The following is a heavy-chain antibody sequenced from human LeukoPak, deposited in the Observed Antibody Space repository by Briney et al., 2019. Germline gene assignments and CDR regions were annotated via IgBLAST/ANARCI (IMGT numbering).Heavy chain of an antibody. V-gene: IGHV1-2*02. CDR3: ARDMTGGIWARATSFDY. CDR1: GYTFSAFY. CDR2: INPDSGGS. D-gene: IGHD1-14*01. J-gene: IGHJ4*02. Sequence: ASVKVSCKTSGYTFSAFYMHWVRQAPGQGPEWMGWINPDSGGSEYGQKFQGRVTFTSDTSSTTIYMEVRSLKSDDTAVYYCARDMTGGIWARATSFDYWGQGTLVTVPS.